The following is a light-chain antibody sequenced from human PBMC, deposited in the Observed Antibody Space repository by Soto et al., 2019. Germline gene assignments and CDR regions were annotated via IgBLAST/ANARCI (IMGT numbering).Light chain of an antibody. CDR1: QSLLYSDGRTY. V-gene: IGKV2-30*01. J-gene: IGKJ2*01. CDR3: MDGTHWPYT. Sequence: DVVVTQSPLSLAVTPGQPASISCRSSQSLLYSDGRTYLNWFHQRPGQSPRRLIYKVSNRDAGVPDRFSGSGSGTDFTLRISRVEAQDVGVYYCMDGTHWPYTFGQGTNLEIK. CDR2: KVS.